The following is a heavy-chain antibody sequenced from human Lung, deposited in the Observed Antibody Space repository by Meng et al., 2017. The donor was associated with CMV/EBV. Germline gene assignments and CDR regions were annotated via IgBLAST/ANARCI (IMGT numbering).Heavy chain of an antibody. V-gene: IGHV3-30-3*01. Sequence: GESLKISCAASGFTFSSYAMHWVRQAPGKGLEWVAVISYDGNNKYYADSVKGRFTISRDNSKNTLYLQMNSLRAEDTAVYYCARLAGGSGAEGWGQGTLVTVSS. CDR2: ISYDGNNK. CDR1: GFTFSSYA. CDR3: ARLAGGSGAEG. D-gene: IGHD6-19*01. J-gene: IGHJ4*02.